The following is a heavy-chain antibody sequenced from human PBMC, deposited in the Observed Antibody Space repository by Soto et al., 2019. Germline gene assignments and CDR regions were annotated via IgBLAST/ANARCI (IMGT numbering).Heavy chain of an antibody. J-gene: IGHJ6*02. Sequence: GGSLRLSCAASGFTFSSYGMHWVRQAPGKGLEWVAVISYDGSNKYYADSVKGRFTISRDNSKNTLYLQMNSLRAEDTAVYYCAKEAIAAAGTDYYGMDIWGQGTTVTVSS. CDR2: ISYDGSNK. V-gene: IGHV3-30*18. CDR1: GFTFSSYG. D-gene: IGHD6-13*01. CDR3: AKEAIAAAGTDYYGMDI.